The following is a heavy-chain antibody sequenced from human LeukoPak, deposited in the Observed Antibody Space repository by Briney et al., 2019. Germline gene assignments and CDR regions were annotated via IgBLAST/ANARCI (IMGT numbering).Heavy chain of an antibody. J-gene: IGHJ4*02. CDR3: TRGIAGAAVAKFDY. CDR2: IYPGDSDT. D-gene: IGHD6-13*01. V-gene: IGHV5-51*01. CDR1: GYSFANYW. Sequence: GESLKISCKGSGYSFANYWIGWVRQMPGKGLEWMGIIYPGDSDTRYSPSFQGQVTISADKSITTAFLQWSSLKASDTAMYYCTRGIAGAAVAKFDYWGQGTLVTGSS.